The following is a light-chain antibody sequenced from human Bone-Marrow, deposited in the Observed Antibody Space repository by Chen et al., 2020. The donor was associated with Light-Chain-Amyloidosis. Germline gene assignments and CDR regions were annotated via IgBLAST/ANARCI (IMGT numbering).Light chain of an antibody. J-gene: IGLJ2*01. CDR3: QSADSSGTYEVI. Sequence: SYELTQPPSVSVSPGQTARITCSGDDLPTKYAYWYQQKPGQAPVLVIHRDTERPSGISERFSGASSGTTATLTISGVEAEDEGDYHCQSADSSGTYEVIFGGGTKLTVL. CDR1: DLPTKY. V-gene: IGLV3-25*03. CDR2: RDT.